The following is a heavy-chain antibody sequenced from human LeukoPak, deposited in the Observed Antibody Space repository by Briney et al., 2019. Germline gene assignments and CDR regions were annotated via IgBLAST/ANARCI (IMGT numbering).Heavy chain of an antibody. D-gene: IGHD3-22*01. J-gene: IGHJ4*02. CDR2: IGTLGDT. Sequence: PGQSLRFSCAASGFTFISYDMHWVRQATGKGLEWVSAIGTLGDTDYPDSVKGRLTISRENAKNSLYLQMNNVRAGDTAVYYCTRGRNSNYYDSSAYYGYWGQGTLVTVSS. CDR1: GFTFISYD. CDR3: TRGRNSNYYDSSAYYGY. V-gene: IGHV3-13*01.